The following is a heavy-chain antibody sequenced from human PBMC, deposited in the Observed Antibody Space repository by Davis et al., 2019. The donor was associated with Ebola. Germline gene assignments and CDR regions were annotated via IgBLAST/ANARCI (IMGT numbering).Heavy chain of an antibody. V-gene: IGHV3-74*01. D-gene: IGHD2-2*01. CDR1: GFTFSSYW. CDR2: INTDGSFT. Sequence: GESLKISCAASGFTFSSYWMHWVRQTPGKGLVWVSRINTDGSFTDYADSVKGRFTISRHNARNTVSLQMNSLRAEDTALYYCARSSYQPDWWGQGTLVTVSS. CDR3: ARSSYQPDW. J-gene: IGHJ4*02.